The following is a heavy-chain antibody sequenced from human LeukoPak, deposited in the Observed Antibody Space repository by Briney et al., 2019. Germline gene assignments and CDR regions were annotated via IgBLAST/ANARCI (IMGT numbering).Heavy chain of an antibody. V-gene: IGHV4-39*01. Sequence: PSETLSLTCTVSGGSMSSSIYYWGWIRQPPGKGLEYIGSIYYNGNTYYNPSLKSRVTISADTSKKQFSLNLSSVTAADTAVSYCARLGGSGWYPEYFQHWGQGTLVTVSS. J-gene: IGHJ1*01. D-gene: IGHD6-19*01. CDR1: GGSMSSSIYY. CDR3: ARLGGSGWYPEYFQH. CDR2: IYYNGNT.